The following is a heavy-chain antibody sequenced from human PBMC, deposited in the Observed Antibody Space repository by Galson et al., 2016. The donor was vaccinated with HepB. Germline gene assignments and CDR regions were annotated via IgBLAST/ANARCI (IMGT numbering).Heavy chain of an antibody. J-gene: IGHJ5*02. CDR1: GGSISSGGYY. CDR3: ARDDFWSGSSSGWFDP. Sequence: LSLTCTVSGGSISSGGYYWTWIRQYPGKGLEWIGYIYYRGSTHYNPSLKSRITISIDTSRNQFSLKLTSVTAADTAVYYCARDDFWSGSSSGWFDPWGQGTLVTVSS. V-gene: IGHV4-31*03. D-gene: IGHD3-3*01. CDR2: IYYRGST.